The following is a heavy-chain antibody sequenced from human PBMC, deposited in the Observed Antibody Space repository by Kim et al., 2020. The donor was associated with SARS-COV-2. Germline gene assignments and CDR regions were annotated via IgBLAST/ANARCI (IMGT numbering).Heavy chain of an antibody. J-gene: IGHJ4*02. V-gene: IGHV3-48*03. D-gene: IGHD3-22*01. CDR3: ASPSYYYDSSGYWDY. Sequence: DSVKGRFTISRDNAKNSLYLQMNSLRAEDTAVYYCASPSYYYDSSGYWDYWGQGTLVTVSS.